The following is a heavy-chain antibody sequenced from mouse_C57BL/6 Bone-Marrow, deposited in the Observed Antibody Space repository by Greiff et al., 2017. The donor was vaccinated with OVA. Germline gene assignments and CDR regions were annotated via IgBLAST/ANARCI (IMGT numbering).Heavy chain of an antibody. Sequence: EVKVVESGGGLVKPGGSLKLSCAASGFTFSSYAMSWVRQTPEKRLEWVATISGGGGYTYYPDTVKGRFTISRDNAKNNLYLQMSNLKSEDTAMYYCAREGEVGAMDYGGQGTAVTVSS. D-gene: IGHD1-3*01. CDR3: AREGEVGAMDY. V-gene: IGHV5-4*01. CDR2: ISGGGGYT. CDR1: GFTFSSYA. J-gene: IGHJ4*01.